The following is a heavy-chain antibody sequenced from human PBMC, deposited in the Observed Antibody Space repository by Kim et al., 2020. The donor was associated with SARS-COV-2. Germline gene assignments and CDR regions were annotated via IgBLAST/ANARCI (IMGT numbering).Heavy chain of an antibody. CDR2: IWSDGSHE. D-gene: IGHD4-17*01. CDR1: GVTLRGAG. CDR3: ATGLRCPGNY. Sequence: GGSLRLSCAASGVTLRGAGMHWVCQAPGKGLEWVAVIWSDGSHEYYADAVKGRFSISRDNSKNTLDLQMSSLRADDTAVYYCATGLRCPGNYWGQGTLVTVSS. J-gene: IGHJ4*02. V-gene: IGHV3-33*01.